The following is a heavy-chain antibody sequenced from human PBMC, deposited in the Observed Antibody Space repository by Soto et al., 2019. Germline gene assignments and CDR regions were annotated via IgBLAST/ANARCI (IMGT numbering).Heavy chain of an antibody. CDR3: AKGLEVGVLHYGMHV. Sequence: QVQVVESGGGVVQPRRSLRLSCVASGFASSSYGMHWVRQASGKGLEWVAVISHDGNRKYYADSVKGRFTVSRDNSKNTVFLQMSSLRAEDTAVFYCAKGLEVGVLHYGMHVWGQVTTVTVSS. D-gene: IGHD3-16*01. CDR1: GFASSSYG. V-gene: IGHV3-30*18. J-gene: IGHJ6*02. CDR2: ISHDGNRK.